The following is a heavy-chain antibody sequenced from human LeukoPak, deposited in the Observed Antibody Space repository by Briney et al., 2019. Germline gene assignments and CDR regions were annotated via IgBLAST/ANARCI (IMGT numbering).Heavy chain of an antibody. CDR2: IWYDGSNK. CDR3: ARVRKWLRHQGSATFLDP. V-gene: IGHV3-33*01. CDR1: GFTFSSYG. D-gene: IGHD5-12*01. J-gene: IGHJ5*02. Sequence: GGSLRLSCAASGFTFSSYGMHWVRQAQGKGLEWVAVIWYDGSNKYYADSVKGRFTISRDNSKNTLYLQMNSLRAEDTAVYYCARVRKWLRHQGSATFLDPWGQGTLVTVSS.